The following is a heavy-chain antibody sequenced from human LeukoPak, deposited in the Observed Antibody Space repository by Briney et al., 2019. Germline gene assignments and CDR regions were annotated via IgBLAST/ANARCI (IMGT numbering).Heavy chain of an antibody. J-gene: IGHJ6*03. CDR3: AREEGLVVGYYYYMDV. V-gene: IGHV1-8*01. CDR1: AYTFSSYY. Sequence: SVNLSCKASAYTFSSYYTNWVRPANAQGLEWVGWINPNSGDTSYAQKYPGRVTMTRNTSINTAYMALSSLTSDDTAVYYCAREEGLVVGYYYYMDVWGKGTTVTVSS. CDR2: INPNSGDT. D-gene: IGHD6-19*01.